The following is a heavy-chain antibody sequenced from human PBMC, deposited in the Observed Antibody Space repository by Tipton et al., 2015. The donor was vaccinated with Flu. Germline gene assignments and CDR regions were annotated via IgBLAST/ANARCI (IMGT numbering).Heavy chain of an antibody. Sequence: TLSLTCSVSGGSISSYYWSWIRQPAGKGLEWIGRIYSSGTTNYNPSLKSRVTMSVDTSKNQFSLKLSSVTAADTAVYYCARVRSALGGMDVWGQGTTVTVS. J-gene: IGHJ6*02. V-gene: IGHV4-4*07. CDR2: IYSSGTT. D-gene: IGHD6-25*01. CDR3: ARVRSALGGMDV. CDR1: GGSISSYY.